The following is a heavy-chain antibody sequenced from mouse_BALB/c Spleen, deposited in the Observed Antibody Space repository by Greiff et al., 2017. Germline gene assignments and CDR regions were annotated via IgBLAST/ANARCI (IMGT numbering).Heavy chain of an antibody. V-gene: IGHV5-6-5*01. D-gene: IGHD2-14*01. CDR1: GFTFSSYA. J-gene: IGHJ4*01. Sequence: EVKLVESGGGLVQPGGSRKLCCAASGFTFSSYAMSWVRQTPEKRLEWVASISSGGSTYYPDSVKGRFTISRDNARNILYLQMSSLRSEDTAMYYCARAYDGYYAMDYWGQGTSVTVSS. CDR3: ARAYDGYYAMDY. CDR2: ISSGGST.